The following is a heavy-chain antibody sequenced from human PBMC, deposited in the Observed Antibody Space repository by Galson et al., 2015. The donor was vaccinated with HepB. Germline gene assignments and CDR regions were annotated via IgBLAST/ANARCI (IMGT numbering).Heavy chain of an antibody. CDR2: ISGSGGST. V-gene: IGHV3-23*01. CDR3: AKDRVDTAMDSYYYYGMDV. J-gene: IGHJ6*02. Sequence: SLRLSCAASGFTFSSYAMSWVRQAPGKGLEWVSAISGSGGSTYYADSVKGRFTISRDNSKNTLYLQMNSLRAEDTAVYYCAKDRVDTAMDSYYYYGMDVWGQGTTVTVSS. CDR1: GFTFSSYA. D-gene: IGHD5-18*01.